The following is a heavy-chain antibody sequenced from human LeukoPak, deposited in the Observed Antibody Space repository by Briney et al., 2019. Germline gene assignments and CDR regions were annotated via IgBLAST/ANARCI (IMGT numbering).Heavy chain of an antibody. D-gene: IGHD5-12*01. Sequence: PSQTVSLTCTVSGGSISSGDYYWSWIRQPPGKGLEWIGYIYYSGSTYYNPSLKSRVTISVDTSKNQFSLKLSSVTAADTAVYYCARGYSGYDYAFDIWGQGTMVTVSS. CDR3: ARGYSGYDYAFDI. CDR1: GGSISSGDYY. V-gene: IGHV4-30-4*01. J-gene: IGHJ3*02. CDR2: IYYSGST.